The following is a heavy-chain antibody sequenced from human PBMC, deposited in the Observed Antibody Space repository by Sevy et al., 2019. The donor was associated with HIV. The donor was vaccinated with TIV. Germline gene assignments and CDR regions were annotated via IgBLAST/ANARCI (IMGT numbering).Heavy chain of an antibody. Sequence: GESLKISCKASGYSFTTSWIGWVRQMPGKGLEWMGIIFPADSDTRYSPSCQGQVTISADNSISTAYLQWSSLKASDTAMYYCARARGIPHYYYGMDVLGQGTTVTVSS. CDR2: IFPADSDT. J-gene: IGHJ6*02. V-gene: IGHV5-51*01. CDR3: ARARGIPHYYYGMDV. D-gene: IGHD1-26*01. CDR1: GYSFTTSW.